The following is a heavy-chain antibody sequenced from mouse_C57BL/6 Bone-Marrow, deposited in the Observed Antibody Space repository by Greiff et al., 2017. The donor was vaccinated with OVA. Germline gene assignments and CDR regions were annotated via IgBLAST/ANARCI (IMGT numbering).Heavy chain of an antibody. CDR2: ISYSGST. J-gene: IGHJ3*01. Sequence: EVKLQESGPGLAKPSQTLSLTCSVTGYSITSDYWNWIRKFPGNKLEYMGYISYSGSTYYNPSLKSRISITRDTSKNQYYLQLNSVTTEDTATYDCARSAWDGYYLAWFAYWGQGTLVTVSA. D-gene: IGHD2-3*01. V-gene: IGHV3-8*01. CDR3: ARSAWDGYYLAWFAY. CDR1: GYSITSDY.